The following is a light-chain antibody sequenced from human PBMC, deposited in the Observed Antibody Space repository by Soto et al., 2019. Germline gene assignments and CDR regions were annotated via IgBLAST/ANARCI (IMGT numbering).Light chain of an antibody. V-gene: IGKV1-9*01. CDR1: QGISSH. CDR3: QQVNGYPHT. Sequence: DIQLTQSPSFLSASVGDRVTITCRASQGISSHLAWYQQIPGKGLKLLIYAASTLQSGVPSRFSGSGSGTEFTLAISSLQPEDFATYYCQQVNGYPHTFGQGTKLEIK. J-gene: IGKJ2*01. CDR2: AAS.